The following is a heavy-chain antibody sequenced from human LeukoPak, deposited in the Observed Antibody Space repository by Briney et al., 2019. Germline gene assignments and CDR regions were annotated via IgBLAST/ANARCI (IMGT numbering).Heavy chain of an antibody. Sequence: SETLSLTCTVSGGSISSGDYYWSWIRQPPGKGLEWIGYIYYSGSTYYNPSLKSRVTISVDTSKNQFSLKLSSVTAADTAVYYCARAALLQMGPFDYWGQGTLVTVSS. D-gene: IGHD3-22*01. CDR1: GGSISSGDYY. CDR3: ARAALLQMGPFDY. CDR2: IYYSGST. V-gene: IGHV4-30-4*08. J-gene: IGHJ4*02.